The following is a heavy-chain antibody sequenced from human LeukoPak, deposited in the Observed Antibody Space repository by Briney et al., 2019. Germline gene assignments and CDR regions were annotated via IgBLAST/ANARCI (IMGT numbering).Heavy chain of an antibody. Sequence: PGGSLRLSCAASGFTFSSYGMHWVRQAPGKGLEWVAFIRYDGSNKYYADSVKGRFTISRDNSKNTLYLQMNSLRAEDTAVYYCAKEKFSIAARTIFDYWGQGTLVTVSS. CDR3: AKEKFSIAARTIFDY. CDR2: IRYDGSNK. J-gene: IGHJ4*02. V-gene: IGHV3-30*02. CDR1: GFTFSSYG. D-gene: IGHD6-6*01.